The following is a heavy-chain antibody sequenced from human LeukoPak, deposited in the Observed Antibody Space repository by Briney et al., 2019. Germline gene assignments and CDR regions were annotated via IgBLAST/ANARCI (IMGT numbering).Heavy chain of an antibody. Sequence: GGSLRLSCEAAGFTFSAYSMTWVRQAPGKGLEWVSSIGSDNKPHYSESVKGRFAISRDNSKSMLFLQLNSLRAEDTALYYCARDLHYYVAIDVWGQGTTVTVSS. D-gene: IGHD3-10*02. CDR2: IGSDNKP. CDR1: GFTFSAYS. CDR3: ARDLHYYVAIDV. V-gene: IGHV3-23*01. J-gene: IGHJ6*02.